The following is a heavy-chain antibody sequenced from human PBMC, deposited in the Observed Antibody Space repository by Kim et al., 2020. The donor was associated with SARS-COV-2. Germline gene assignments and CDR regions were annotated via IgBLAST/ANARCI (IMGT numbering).Heavy chain of an antibody. CDR2: GSER. D-gene: IGHD2-15*01. Sequence: GSERNYLDTVKGRFTISRDNAKNSLYLQMNNLRAEDTAVYKCVRGGWYLEYSGQGTPVTVSS. V-gene: IGHV3-7*01. J-gene: IGHJ4*02. CDR3: VRGGWYLEY.